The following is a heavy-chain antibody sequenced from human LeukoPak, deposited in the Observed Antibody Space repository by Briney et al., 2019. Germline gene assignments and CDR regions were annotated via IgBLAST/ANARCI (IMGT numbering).Heavy chain of an antibody. J-gene: IGHJ5*02. Sequence: VKVSCKASGFTFTSSAVQWVRQARGQRLEWIGWIVVGSGNTNYAQKFQERVTITRDMSTSTAYMELSSLRSEDTAVYYCIAATPWNWFNPWGQGTLVTVSS. CDR2: IVVGSGNT. CDR3: IAATPWNWFNP. CDR1: GFTFTSSA. D-gene: IGHD2-15*01. V-gene: IGHV1-58*01.